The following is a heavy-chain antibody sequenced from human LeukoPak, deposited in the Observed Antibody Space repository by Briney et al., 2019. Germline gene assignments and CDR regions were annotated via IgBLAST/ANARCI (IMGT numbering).Heavy chain of an antibody. CDR2: ISAYNGNT. CDR1: GYTFTSYG. J-gene: IGHJ4*02. D-gene: IGHD3-3*01. CDR3: AREPSYYDFWSRYFDY. V-gene: IGHV1-18*01. Sequence: ASVKVSCKASGYTFTSYGISGVRQAPGQGLEGMGWISAYNGNTNYAQKLQGRVTMTTDTSTSTAYMELRSLRSDDTAVYYCAREPSYYDFWSRYFDYWGQGTLVTVSS.